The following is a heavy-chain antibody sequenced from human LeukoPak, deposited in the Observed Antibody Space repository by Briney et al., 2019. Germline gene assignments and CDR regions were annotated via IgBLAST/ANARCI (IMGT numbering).Heavy chain of an antibody. CDR3: XXXXXXXXLERRTYYFDY. V-gene: IGHV3-23*01. Sequence: PGGSLRLSCAASGFTFSNTAMSWVRQAPGKGLEWLSIISGSGLNAYYADSVKGRFTISRDNSKSTLFLQMNSLRAEDTALYYXXXXXXXXXLERRTYYFDYWGQGSLVTVSP. J-gene: IGHJ4*02. D-gene: IGHD3-3*01. CDR2: ISGSGLNA. CDR1: GFTFSNTA.